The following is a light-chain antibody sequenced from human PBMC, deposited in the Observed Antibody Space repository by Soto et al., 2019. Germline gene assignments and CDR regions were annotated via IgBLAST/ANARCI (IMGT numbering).Light chain of an antibody. CDR2: GAS. CDR3: HQYGSSPSIP. CDR1: QSVTSSY. V-gene: IGKV3-20*01. Sequence: LTQSPGTVSLSPGERATLSCRASQSVTSSYLAWYQLKPGQAPRLLIYGASSRATGIPDRFSGSGSGTDFTLTISRLEPEDFAVYYCHQYGSSPSIPFGQGTRLEIK. J-gene: IGKJ5*01.